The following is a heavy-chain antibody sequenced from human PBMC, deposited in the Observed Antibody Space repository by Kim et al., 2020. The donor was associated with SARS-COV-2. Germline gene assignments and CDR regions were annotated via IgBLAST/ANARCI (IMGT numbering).Heavy chain of an antibody. D-gene: IGHD2-21*02. J-gene: IGHJ6*02. CDR2: ISSSGSTI. Sequence: GGSLRLSCAASGFTFSDYYMSWIRQAPGKGLEWVSYISSSGSTIYYADSVKGRFTISRDNAKNSLYLQMNSLRAEDTAVYYCAGPVVTAIPYYYYGMDVWGQGTTVTVSS. V-gene: IGHV3-11*04. CDR3: AGPVVTAIPYYYYGMDV. CDR1: GFTFSDYY.